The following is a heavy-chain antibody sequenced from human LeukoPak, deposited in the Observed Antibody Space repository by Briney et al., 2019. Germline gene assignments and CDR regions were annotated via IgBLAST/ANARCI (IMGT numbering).Heavy chain of an antibody. J-gene: IGHJ6*02. Sequence: GGSLRLSCAASGFTFSTYGMHWVRQAPGKGLEWVAILSRDGSDKYYADSVEGRFTISRDKSKNTLYLQMNSLRAEDTAVYYCATATGGDAGGDYYYYYGMDVWGQGTTVTVSS. CDR1: GFTFSTYG. CDR2: LSRDGSDK. D-gene: IGHD2-21*02. CDR3: ATATGGDAGGDYYYYYGMDV. V-gene: IGHV3-30*03.